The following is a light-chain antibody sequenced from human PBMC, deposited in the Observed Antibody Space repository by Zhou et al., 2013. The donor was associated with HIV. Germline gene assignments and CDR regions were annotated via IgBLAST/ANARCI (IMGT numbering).Light chain of an antibody. J-gene: IGKJ4*01. CDR3: QQRNNWPLT. CDR1: QSMSSSY. V-gene: IGKV3D-20*02. Sequence: EIVLTQSPGTLSLSPGERATLSCRASQSMSSSYLAWYQQKRGQAPRLLIHGAFSRATGIPDRFSGSGSGTDFTLTISRLEPEDFAVYYCQQRNNWPLTFGGGTKVEIK. CDR2: GAF.